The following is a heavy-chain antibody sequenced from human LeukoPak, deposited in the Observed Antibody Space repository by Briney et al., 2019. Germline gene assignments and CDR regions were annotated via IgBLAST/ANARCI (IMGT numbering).Heavy chain of an antibody. V-gene: IGHV4-34*01. CDR2: INHSGST. Sequence: PSETLSLTCAVYGGSFSGYYWSWIRQPPGKGLEWIGEINHSGSTNFNPSLKSRLTISVDTSKNQFSLKLSSVTAADTAVYYCAGGFMGANFDYWGQGTLVTVSS. CDR1: GGSFSGYY. J-gene: IGHJ4*02. D-gene: IGHD3-16*01. CDR3: AGGFMGANFDY.